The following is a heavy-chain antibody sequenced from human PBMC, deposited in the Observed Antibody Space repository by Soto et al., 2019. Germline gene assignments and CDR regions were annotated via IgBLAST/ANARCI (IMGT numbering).Heavy chain of an antibody. CDR1: GFTFSSYW. CDR2: IKQDGSEK. V-gene: IGHV3-7*01. J-gene: IGHJ6*02. CDR3: ARVRVTGTTLWGYYYGMDV. Sequence: PGGSLRLSCAASGFTFSSYWMSWVRQAPGKGLEWVANIKQDGSEKYYVDSVKGRFTVSRDNAKNSLYLQMNSLRAEDTAVYYCARVRVTGTTLWGYYYGMDVWGQGTTVTVSS. D-gene: IGHD1-7*01.